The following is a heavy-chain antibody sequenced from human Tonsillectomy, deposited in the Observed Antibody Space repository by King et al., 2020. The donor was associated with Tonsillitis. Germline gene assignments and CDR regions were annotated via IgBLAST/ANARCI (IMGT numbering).Heavy chain of an antibody. CDR1: GGSIASGGYY. D-gene: IGHD3-16*01. Sequence: VQLQESGPGLVKPSQTLSLTCTVSGGSIASGGYYWSWIRQHPGKGLEWIGYIYYSGSTYYNPSLKSLVTISVDTSKNQFSLKLRSVTAADTAVYFCARGKPSGIMIMFGGHYMDVWGKGTTVTVSS. CDR2: IYYSGST. V-gene: IGHV4-31*01. CDR3: ARGKPSGIMIMFGGHYMDV. J-gene: IGHJ6*03.